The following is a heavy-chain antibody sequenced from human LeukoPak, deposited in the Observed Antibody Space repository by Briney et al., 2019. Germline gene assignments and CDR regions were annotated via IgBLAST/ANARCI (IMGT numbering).Heavy chain of an antibody. D-gene: IGHD6-6*01. CDR1: GFTFSSYS. V-gene: IGHV3-21*01. J-gene: IGHJ3*02. Sequence: PGGSLRLSCAASGFTFSSYSMNWVRQAPGKGLEWVSSISSSSSYIYYADSVKGRFTISRDNAKNSLYLQMNSLRAEDTAVYYCARVRSIAARPDAFDIWGQGTMVTVSS. CDR2: ISSSSSYI. CDR3: ARVRSIAARPDAFDI.